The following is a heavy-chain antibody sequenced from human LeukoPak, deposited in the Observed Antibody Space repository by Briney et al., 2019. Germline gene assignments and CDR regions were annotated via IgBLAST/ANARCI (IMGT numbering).Heavy chain of an antibody. V-gene: IGHV3-48*04. Sequence: PGGSLRLSCAASGFTFSSYSMNWVRQAPGKGLEWVSYISSSSSTIYYADSVKGRFTISRDNAKNSLYLQMNSLRAEDTAVYYCARAYRIVGAYSFDYWGQGTLVTVSS. CDR2: ISSSSSTI. CDR3: ARAYRIVGAYSFDY. J-gene: IGHJ4*02. CDR1: GFTFSSYS. D-gene: IGHD1-26*01.